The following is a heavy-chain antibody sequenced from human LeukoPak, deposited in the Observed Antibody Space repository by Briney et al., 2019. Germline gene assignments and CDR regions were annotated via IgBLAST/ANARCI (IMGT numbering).Heavy chain of an antibody. Sequence: GGSLRLSCAASGFTFSSYAMSWVRQAPGKGLEWVSAISGSGGSTYYADSVKGRFTISRDNSKNTLYLQMNSLRAEDTAVHYCAKVLAVAGSYYFDYWGQGTLVTVSS. V-gene: IGHV3-23*01. CDR3: AKVLAVAGSYYFDY. CDR1: GFTFSSYA. CDR2: ISGSGGST. D-gene: IGHD6-19*01. J-gene: IGHJ4*02.